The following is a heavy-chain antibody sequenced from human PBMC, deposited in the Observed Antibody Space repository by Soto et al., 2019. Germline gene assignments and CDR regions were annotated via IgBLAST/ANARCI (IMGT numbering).Heavy chain of an antibody. Sequence: QVQLVQSGAEVKKPGTSVKVSCKASGYTFTTYGITWVRQAPGQGLEWMGWISAYNGNTNYAQKLQGRVTMTTDTSTSTAYMELRSLRSDDTAVFYCARDNVGYSYGSRGFDYWGQGTLVTVSS. J-gene: IGHJ4*02. V-gene: IGHV1-18*01. D-gene: IGHD5-18*01. CDR3: ARDNVGYSYGSRGFDY. CDR2: ISAYNGNT. CDR1: GYTFTTYG.